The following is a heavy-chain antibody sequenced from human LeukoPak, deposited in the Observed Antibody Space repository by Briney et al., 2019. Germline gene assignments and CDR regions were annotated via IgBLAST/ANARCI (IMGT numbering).Heavy chain of an antibody. D-gene: IGHD4-17*01. CDR1: GYTFTGYY. CDR3: ARVIPNGDPFDF. Sequence: GASVKVSCKASGYTFTGYYMHWVRQAPGQGLEWMGWINPNSGGTNYAQKFQGRVTMTRDTSISTAYMELTRLRSDDTAVYYCARVIPNGDPFDFWGQGTLVTVSS. J-gene: IGHJ4*02. CDR2: INPNSGGT. V-gene: IGHV1-2*02.